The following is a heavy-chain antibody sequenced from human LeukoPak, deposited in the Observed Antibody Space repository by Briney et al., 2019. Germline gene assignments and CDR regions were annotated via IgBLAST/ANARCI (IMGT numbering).Heavy chain of an antibody. CDR1: GVSISSSNW. V-gene: IGHV4-4*02. Sequence: SGTLSLTCAVSGVSISSSNWWSWVRQPPGKGLEWIGEIYHSRSTNYNPSLKSRVTISVDTSKNQFSLELSSVTAADTAVYYCASLNYYDSSGYYYLDNWFDPWGQGTLVTVSS. D-gene: IGHD3-22*01. CDR3: ASLNYYDSSGYYYLDNWFDP. CDR2: IYHSRST. J-gene: IGHJ5*02.